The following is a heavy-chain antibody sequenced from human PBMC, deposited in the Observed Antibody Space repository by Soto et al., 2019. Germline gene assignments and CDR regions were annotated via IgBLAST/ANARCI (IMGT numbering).Heavy chain of an antibody. V-gene: IGHV3-30-3*01. CDR2: IYADGNKK. CDR1: GFIFRSHA. CDR3: ARDGGGWSDCVLGY. J-gene: IGHJ4*02. D-gene: IGHD2-15*01. Sequence: QVHLVESGGGVVQPGGSLRLSCAVSGFIFRSHAMHWVRQAPGKGLEWVALIYADGNKKWYAESVKGRFTTSRDNSNNQMYLEMNSLRVEDAAVYYCARDGGGWSDCVLGYWGQGALVTVSS.